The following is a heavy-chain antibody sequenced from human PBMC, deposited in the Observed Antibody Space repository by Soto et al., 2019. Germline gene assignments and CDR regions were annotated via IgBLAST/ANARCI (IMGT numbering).Heavy chain of an antibody. CDR1: GGSISNKY. V-gene: IGHV4-4*07. D-gene: IGHD6-19*01. CDR3: ARALDSSGWYGDDAFDI. J-gene: IGHJ3*02. Sequence: SETLSLTCTVSGGSISNKYWSWIRQPAGKGLEWIGRMSSSGVTNYSPSPKSRVTMSVDMSKNQFSLKLSSVTATDAAVYYCARALDSSGWYGDDAFDIWGQGTLVTVSS. CDR2: MSSSGVT.